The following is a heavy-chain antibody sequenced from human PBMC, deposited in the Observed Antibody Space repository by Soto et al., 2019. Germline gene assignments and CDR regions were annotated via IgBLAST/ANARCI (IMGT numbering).Heavy chain of an antibody. Sequence: QVQLVQSGAEVKKPGASVKVSCKASGYTFTSYGINWVRQATGQGLEWMGWMNPNSGNTGYVQNFQGRVTMTRNTSISTAYMELSSLRSEDTAVYYCARGRISSGSYYESNWYDPWGQGTLVTVSS. D-gene: IGHD3-22*01. V-gene: IGHV1-8*01. J-gene: IGHJ5*02. CDR3: ARGRISSGSYYESNWYDP. CDR1: GYTFTSYG. CDR2: MNPNSGNT.